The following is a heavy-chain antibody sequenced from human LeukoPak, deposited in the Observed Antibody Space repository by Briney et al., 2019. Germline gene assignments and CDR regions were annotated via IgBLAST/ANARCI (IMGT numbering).Heavy chain of an antibody. CDR2: ISASSSFI. V-gene: IGHV3-21*01. Sequence: GGSLGLSCAASGFTFSSYSMNWVRQAPGKGLEWVSSISASSSFIYFADSVKGRFTTSRDNAKNSLYLQMNSLRAEDTAVYYCARDQSSPYVSWGQGTLVTVSS. CDR3: ARDQSSPYVS. CDR1: GFTFSSYS. D-gene: IGHD3-16*01. J-gene: IGHJ4*02.